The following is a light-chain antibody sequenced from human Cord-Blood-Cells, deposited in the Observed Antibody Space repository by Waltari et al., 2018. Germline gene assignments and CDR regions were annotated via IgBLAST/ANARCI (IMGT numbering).Light chain of an antibody. CDR1: STDVGSWNL. Sequence: QSPLPQPASASGSPGQSITIYCTGTSTDVGSWNLVSWYQQHPGKTPKLMICEDSKRPSGLSNRFSGSKSGNPASLTISGLHAEDEADYYCCSYAGSSTYWVFDGGPNLTVL. CDR3: CSYAGSSTYWV. V-gene: IGLV2-23*01. J-gene: IGLJ3*02. CDR2: EDS.